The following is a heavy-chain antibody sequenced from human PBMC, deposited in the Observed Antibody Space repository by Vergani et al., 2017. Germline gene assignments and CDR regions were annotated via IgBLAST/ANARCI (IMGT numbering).Heavy chain of an antibody. V-gene: IGHV1-3*04. CDR3: ARGLKGLSSGYTTSGY. Sequence: QVQLVQSGAEVKKPGASVKVSCKASGYTFTSYDINWVRQATGQGLEWMGWINTGNGNTKYSQKFQGRVTITRDTSASTAYMELSSLRSEDTAVYYCARGLKGLSSGYTTSGYWGQGTLVTVSS. CDR1: GYTFTSYD. D-gene: IGHD3-22*01. CDR2: INTGNGNT. J-gene: IGHJ4*02.